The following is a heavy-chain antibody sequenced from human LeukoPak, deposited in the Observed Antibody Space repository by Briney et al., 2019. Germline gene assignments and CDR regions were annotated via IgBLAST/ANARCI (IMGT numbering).Heavy chain of an antibody. V-gene: IGHV3-30*03. CDR3: APSRGDSSGDFDY. D-gene: IGHD3-22*01. J-gene: IGHJ4*02. CDR2: ISYDGSNK. Sequence: GGSLRLSCAASGFTFSNYAMDWVRQAPGKGLEWVAVISYDGSNKYYADSVKGRFTISRDNSKNTLYLQMNSLRAEDTAVYYCAPSRGDSSGDFDYWGQGTLVTVSS. CDR1: GFTFSNYA.